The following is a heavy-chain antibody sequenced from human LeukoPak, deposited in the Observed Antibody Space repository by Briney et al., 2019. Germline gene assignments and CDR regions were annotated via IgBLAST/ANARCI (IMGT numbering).Heavy chain of an antibody. V-gene: IGHV3-23*01. D-gene: IGHD5-18*01. Sequence: GGSLRLSCAASGFTLSSFALSWVRLAPGKGLEWVSGVSYTRVATYYADSVKGRFTISRDDSQNILYLQMNGLRAEDTAVYFCAKAFREFGSSSSYSSFDTWGQGTMVTVSS. CDR3: AKAFREFGSSSSYSSFDT. CDR2: VSYTRVAT. CDR1: GFTLSSFA. J-gene: IGHJ3*02.